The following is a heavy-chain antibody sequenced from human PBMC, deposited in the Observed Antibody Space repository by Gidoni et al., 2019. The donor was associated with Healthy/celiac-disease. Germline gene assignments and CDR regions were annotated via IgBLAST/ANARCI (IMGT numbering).Heavy chain of an antibody. V-gene: IGHV4-39*01. D-gene: IGHD5-12*01. CDR2: IYYSGST. CDR1: VGPISSSSYY. J-gene: IGHJ5*02. Sequence: QLQLQESGPGLVKPSETLSLTCTVSVGPISSSSYYWGWIRQPPGKGLEWIGSIYYSGSTYYNPSLKSRVTISVDTSKNQFSLKLSSVTAADTAVYYCARRRGYDFNWFDPWGQGTLVTVSS. CDR3: ARRRGYDFNWFDP.